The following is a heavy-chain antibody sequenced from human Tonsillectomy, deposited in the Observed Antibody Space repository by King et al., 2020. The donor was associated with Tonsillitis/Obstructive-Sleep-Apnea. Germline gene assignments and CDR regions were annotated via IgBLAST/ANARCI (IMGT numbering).Heavy chain of an antibody. CDR1: GYTFTGYY. D-gene: IGHD3-16*01. J-gene: IGHJ5*02. CDR3: AIPYDMAFGGGFDP. Sequence: QLVQSGAEVKKPGASVKVSCKASGYTFTGYYMHWVRQAPGQGLEWMGWINPNSGGTKYAQKFQGRVTMTRDTSISTAYMELSRLRSDDTAGYYCAIPYDMAFGGGFDPWGQGTLVTVSS. CDR2: INPNSGGT. V-gene: IGHV1-2*02.